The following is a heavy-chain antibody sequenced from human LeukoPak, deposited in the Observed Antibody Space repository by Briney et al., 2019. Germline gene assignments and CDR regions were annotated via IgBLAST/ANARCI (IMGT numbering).Heavy chain of an antibody. CDR2: IYSGGNT. J-gene: IGHJ4*02. D-gene: IGHD2-2*01. CDR3: ARGETSSYDY. Sequence: GGSLRLSCAASGFTVSINYMSWVRQAPRKGLEWASVIYSGGNTYYADSVKGRFTISRDNSKNTVYLQMNSLRAEDTAVYYCARGETSSYDYWGQGTLVTVSS. CDR1: GFTVSINY. V-gene: IGHV3-53*01.